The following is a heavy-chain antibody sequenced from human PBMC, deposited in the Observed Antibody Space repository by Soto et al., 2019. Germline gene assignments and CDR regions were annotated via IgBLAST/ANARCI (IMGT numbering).Heavy chain of an antibody. CDR3: ARNEAEMDTTPPFDY. V-gene: IGHV3-30-3*01. CDR1: GFTFSSYA. Sequence: GGSLRLSCAASGFTFSSYAMHWVRQAPGKGLEWVAVISYDGSNKYYADSVKGRFTISRDNSKNTLYLQMNSLRAEDTAVYYCARNEAEMDTTPPFDYWGQGTLVTVSS. CDR2: ISYDGSNK. D-gene: IGHD5-18*01. J-gene: IGHJ4*02.